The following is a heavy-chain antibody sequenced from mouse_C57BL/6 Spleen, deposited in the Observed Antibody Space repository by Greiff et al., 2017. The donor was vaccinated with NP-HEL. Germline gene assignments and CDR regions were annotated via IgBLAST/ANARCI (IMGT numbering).Heavy chain of an antibody. CDR3: ASHLYYSNCDYYAMGY. CDR2: ISSGGSTI. CDR1: GFTFSDYG. Sequence: EVKLEESGGGLVKPGGSLKLSCAASGFTFSDYGMHWVRQAPEKGLEWVAYISSGGSTIYYADTVKGRFTISRDNAKNPLFLRMTSLRSEDTALYYRASHLYYSNCDYYAMGYWGQGTSVTVSS. V-gene: IGHV5-17*01. D-gene: IGHD2-5*01. J-gene: IGHJ4*01.